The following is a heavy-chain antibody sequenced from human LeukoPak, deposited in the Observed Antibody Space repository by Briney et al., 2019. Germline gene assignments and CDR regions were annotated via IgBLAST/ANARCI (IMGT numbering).Heavy chain of an antibody. CDR1: GFTFGDYA. D-gene: IGHD1-26*01. CDR2: IRSKAYGGTT. Sequence: GGSLRLSCTASGFTFGDYAMSWVRQAPGKGLEWGGFIRSKAYGGTTEYAASVKGRFTISRDDSKSIAYLQMNRLKTEDTAVYYCTRGEWELPDYWGQGTLVTVSS. J-gene: IGHJ4*02. CDR3: TRGEWELPDY. V-gene: IGHV3-49*04.